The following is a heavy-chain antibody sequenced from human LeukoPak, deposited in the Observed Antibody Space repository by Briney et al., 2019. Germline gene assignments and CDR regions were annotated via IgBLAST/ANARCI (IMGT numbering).Heavy chain of an antibody. J-gene: IGHJ3*02. V-gene: IGHV3-11*01. CDR3: ASADCSSTSCYRAFHI. D-gene: IGHD2-2*01. CDR2: ISSSGSTI. Sequence: GGSLRLSCAASGFTFSDYYMSWIRQAPGKGLEWVSYISSSGSTIYYADSVKGRFTISRDNAKNSLYLQMNSLRAEDTAVYCCASADCSSTSCYRAFHIWGQGTRVTVSS. CDR1: GFTFSDYY.